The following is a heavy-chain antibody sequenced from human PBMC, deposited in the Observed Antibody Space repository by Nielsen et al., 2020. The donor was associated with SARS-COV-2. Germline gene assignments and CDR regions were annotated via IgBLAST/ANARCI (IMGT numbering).Heavy chain of an antibody. CDR2: INTSNGGT. J-gene: IGHJ4*02. Sequence: ASKKVSCKASGYTITNHYMHWVRQAPGQGREWMGLINTSNGGTTYAQKFLGTVTITRDTSTSTFYMELTSLRSDDSSVYYCARYSSGTYRRVDYSFLGPLVTVSS. V-gene: IGHV1-46*01. CDR3: ARYSSGTYRRVDY. D-gene: IGHD3-22*01. CDR1: GYTITNHY.